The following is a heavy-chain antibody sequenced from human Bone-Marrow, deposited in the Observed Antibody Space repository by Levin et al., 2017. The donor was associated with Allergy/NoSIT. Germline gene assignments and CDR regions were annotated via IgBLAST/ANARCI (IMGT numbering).Heavy chain of an antibody. D-gene: IGHD3-3*01. CDR3: AKDEGPSHLSYYDFWSGSSNNCGMDV. Sequence: GGSLRLSCAASGFSFSDYAMTWVRQAPGKGLEWVSAISGSGASTYYSASVRGRAVISRDNSKNTLNLQMNSLGADDTAVYYCAKDEGPSHLSYYDFWSGSSNNCGMDVWGQGTTVTVSS. J-gene: IGHJ6*02. V-gene: IGHV3-23*01. CDR2: ISGSGAST. CDR1: GFSFSDYA.